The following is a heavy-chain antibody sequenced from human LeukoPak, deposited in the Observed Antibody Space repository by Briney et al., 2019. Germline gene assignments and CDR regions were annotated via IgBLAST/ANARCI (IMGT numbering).Heavy chain of an antibody. Sequence: PGGSLRLSCAASGFTFSNYWMTWVRQAPGKGLEWVAHINQDGSKEYYMDSVRARFTISRDNAKNSLSLQMNSLRAEDTAVYYCVRDGGVSGYDLLDYWGQGTLVTVYS. J-gene: IGHJ4*02. CDR1: GFTFSNYW. CDR2: INQDGSKE. CDR3: VRDGGVSGYDLLDY. D-gene: IGHD5-12*01. V-gene: IGHV3-7*01.